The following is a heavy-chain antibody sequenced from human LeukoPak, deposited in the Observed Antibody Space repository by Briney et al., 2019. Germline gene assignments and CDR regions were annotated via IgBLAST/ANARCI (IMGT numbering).Heavy chain of an antibody. D-gene: IGHD3-3*01. Sequence: GGSRRLSCAASGFTFSSYWMSWVRQAPGKGLEWVANIKQDGSEKYYVDSVKGRFTISRDNAKNSLYLQMNSLRAEDTAVYYCARDASHYDFWSGATHYYMDVWGKGTTVTVSS. CDR3: ARDASHYDFWSGATHYYMDV. J-gene: IGHJ6*03. CDR1: GFTFSSYW. CDR2: IKQDGSEK. V-gene: IGHV3-7*01.